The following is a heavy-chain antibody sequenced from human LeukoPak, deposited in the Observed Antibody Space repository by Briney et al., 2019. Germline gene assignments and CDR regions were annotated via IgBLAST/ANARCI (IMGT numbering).Heavy chain of an antibody. V-gene: IGHV3-48*04. Sequence: GGSLRLSCAASGFTFSSYSMNWVRQAPGKGLEWVSYISSSSSTIYYADSVKGRFTISRDNAKNSLYLQMNSLRAEDTAVYYCARSQWELPVDYWGQGTLATVSS. CDR1: GFTFSSYS. CDR2: ISSSSSTI. D-gene: IGHD1-26*01. CDR3: ARSQWELPVDY. J-gene: IGHJ4*02.